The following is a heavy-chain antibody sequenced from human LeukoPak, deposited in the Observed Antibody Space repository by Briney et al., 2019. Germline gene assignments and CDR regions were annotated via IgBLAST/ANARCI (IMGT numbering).Heavy chain of an antibody. V-gene: IGHV7-4-1*02. Sequence: ASVKVSCKASGYTFTSYAMNWVRQAPGQGLEWMGWINTNTGNPTYAQGFTGRFVFSLDTSVSTAYLQISSLKAEDTAVYYCARDRRGYDSSGYYPVDYWGQGTLVTVSS. CDR3: ARDRRGYDSSGYYPVDY. CDR1: GYTFTSYA. CDR2: INTNTGNP. D-gene: IGHD3-22*01. J-gene: IGHJ4*02.